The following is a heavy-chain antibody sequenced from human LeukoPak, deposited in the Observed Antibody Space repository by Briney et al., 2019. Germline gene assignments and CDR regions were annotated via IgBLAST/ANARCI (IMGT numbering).Heavy chain of an antibody. D-gene: IGHD1/OR15-1a*01. CDR2: ISGSGRST. CDR3: AKGGEQVTWNFQN. J-gene: IGHJ1*01. Sequence: VRTLRLSCAASGFTFTNYGMIWVRQAPGQGLEWVSAISGSGRSTSYADSVNARFTIPRDNSQNTLNLQMNSLRSQAPAVYSCAKGGEQVTWNFQNWGQGTLVSVSS. CDR1: GFTFTNYG. V-gene: IGHV3-23*01.